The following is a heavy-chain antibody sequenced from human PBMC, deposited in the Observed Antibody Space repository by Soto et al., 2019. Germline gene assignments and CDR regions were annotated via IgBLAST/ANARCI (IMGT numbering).Heavy chain of an antibody. CDR2: IWYDGSTK. CDR3: ARVASSSSWHIPHFDQ. V-gene: IGHV3-33*01. J-gene: IGHJ4*02. D-gene: IGHD6-13*01. CDR1: GFMFRSYA. Sequence: AGGSLRLSCAASGFMFRSYAMHWVRQAPGKGLEWVAGIWYDGSTKYYGDSVKGRYSISRDNSKNMLDLQMNSLGAEDTAVYYCARVASSSSWHIPHFDQWGQGTLVTVSS.